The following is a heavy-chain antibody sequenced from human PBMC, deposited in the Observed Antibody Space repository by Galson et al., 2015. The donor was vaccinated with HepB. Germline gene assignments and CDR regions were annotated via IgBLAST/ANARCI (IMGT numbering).Heavy chain of an antibody. D-gene: IGHD3-16*01. CDR1: GFTFSTHW. CDR3: AREGLPWGWQGFSFYYFGMDV. V-gene: IGHV3-7*03. CDR2: IKYDGSEE. Sequence: SLRLSCAVSGFTFSTHWMSWVRQAPGMGLVWVANIKYDGSEEYYVDSVKGRFTVSRDNVKNSVYLHMNSLRAEDTAVYYCAREGLPWGWQGFSFYYFGMDVWGQGTTVIVSS. J-gene: IGHJ6*02.